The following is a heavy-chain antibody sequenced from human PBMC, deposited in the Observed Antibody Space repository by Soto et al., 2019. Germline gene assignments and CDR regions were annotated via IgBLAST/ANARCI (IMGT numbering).Heavy chain of an antibody. CDR1: GFTLSSYW. CDR2: IKTDASDT. Sequence: SLRLSCAASGFTLSSYWMYWVRQAPGKGLVWVSRIKTDASDTAYADSVKGRFTISRDNAKNTLFLQMNSLRVEDTAVYYCVRFSGMDVWGQGTTVTVSS. CDR3: VRFSGMDV. J-gene: IGHJ6*02. V-gene: IGHV3-74*01.